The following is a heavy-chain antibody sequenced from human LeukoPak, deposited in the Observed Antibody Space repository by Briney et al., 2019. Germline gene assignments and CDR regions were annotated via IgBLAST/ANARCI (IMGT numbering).Heavy chain of an antibody. V-gene: IGHV3-23*01. J-gene: IGHJ4*02. Sequence: PGGSLRLSCEASGFTVDANAMAWVRQAPGKGLEWVAGLGSDGLTDCRASVRGRLTISTDNSKNTLYLQMNSLRAEDTAVYYCAREVTASEMATTFDYWGQGTLVTVSS. CDR2: LGSDGLT. CDR1: GFTVDANA. D-gene: IGHD5-24*01. CDR3: AREVTASEMATTFDY.